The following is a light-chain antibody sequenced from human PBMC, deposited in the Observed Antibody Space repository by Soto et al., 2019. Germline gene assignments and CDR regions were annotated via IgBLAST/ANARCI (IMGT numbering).Light chain of an antibody. CDR2: AAS. CDR3: QQSYSTPRT. J-gene: IGKJ1*01. Sequence: DIQMTQSPSSLSASVGDRVTITCRASQSISSYLNWYQQKPGKVPKLLIYAASNLQSGVPSRFSGSGSGTDFTLTISSLQPEDFATYYCQQSYSTPRTFGQGTKVEIK. V-gene: IGKV1-39*01. CDR1: QSISSY.